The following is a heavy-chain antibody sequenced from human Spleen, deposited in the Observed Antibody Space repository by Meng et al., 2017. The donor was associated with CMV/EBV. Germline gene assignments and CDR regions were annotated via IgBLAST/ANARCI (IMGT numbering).Heavy chain of an antibody. Sequence: LSLTCAASGFTVSSNYMSWVRQAPGKGLEWVSVIYSGGSTYYADSVKGRFTISRDNSKNTLYLQMNSLRAEDTAVYYCARGTTNYYYGMDVWGQGTTVTVSS. D-gene: IGHD2/OR15-2a*01. CDR2: IYSGGST. CDR1: GFTVSSNY. CDR3: ARGTTNYYYGMDV. V-gene: IGHV3-53*01. J-gene: IGHJ6*02.